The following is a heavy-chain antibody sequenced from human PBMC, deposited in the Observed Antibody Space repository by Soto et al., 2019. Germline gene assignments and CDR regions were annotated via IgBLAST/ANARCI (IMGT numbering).Heavy chain of an antibody. D-gene: IGHD1-1*01. CDR3: AKGPGTTRLVRLWFDP. CDR1: GFTFSNYA. J-gene: IGHJ5*02. Sequence: EVQLLESGGGLVQPGGSLRISCAASGFTFSNYAMNWVRQAPGKGLEWVSTISDSGGSTDYADSVKGRFTISRDNSKNTLYLQMNSLRADDTAIYYCAKGPGTTRLVRLWFDPWGQGTLVTVSS. V-gene: IGHV3-23*01. CDR2: ISDSGGST.